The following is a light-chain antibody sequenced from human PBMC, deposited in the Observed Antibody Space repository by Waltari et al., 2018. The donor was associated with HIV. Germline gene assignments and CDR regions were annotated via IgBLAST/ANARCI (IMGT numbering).Light chain of an antibody. J-gene: IGKJ4*01. CDR1: QSVSTS. Sequence: EIVMTQSPATLSVSPGERATLSCRASQSVSTSSAWYQQKPGQPHRLLFYDASTRDSGVPTRFSGSGSGIEITLTISSLQSEDFAVYYCQQYSNWPLTFGGGTKVEI. V-gene: IGKV3-15*01. CDR2: DAS. CDR3: QQYSNWPLT.